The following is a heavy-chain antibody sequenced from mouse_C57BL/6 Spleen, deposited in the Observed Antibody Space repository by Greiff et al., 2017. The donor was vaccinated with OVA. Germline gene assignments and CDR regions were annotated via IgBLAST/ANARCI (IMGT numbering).Heavy chain of an antibody. CDR2: IDPSDSYT. CDR3: ASVGQLRGDFDY. J-gene: IGHJ2*01. D-gene: IGHD1-1*01. Sequence: QVQLQQPGAELVKPGASVKLSCKASGYTFTSYWMQWVKQRPGQGLEWIGEIDPSDSYTNYNQKFKGKATLTVDTSSSTAYMQLSSLTSEDSAVYYCASVGQLRGDFDYWGQGTTLTVSS. CDR1: GYTFTSYW. V-gene: IGHV1-50*01.